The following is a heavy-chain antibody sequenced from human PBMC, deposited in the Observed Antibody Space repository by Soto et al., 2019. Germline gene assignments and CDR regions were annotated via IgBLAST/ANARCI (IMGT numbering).Heavy chain of an antibody. V-gene: IGHV3-30-3*01. J-gene: IGHJ4*02. D-gene: IGHD3-22*01. CDR2: ISYDGSNK. Sequence: GGSLRLSCAASGFTFSSYAMHWVRQAPGKGLEWVAVISYDGSNKYYADSVKGRFTISRDNSKNTLYLQMNSLRAEDTAVYYCARAWVTGGEHYYDSSGYYPFDYWGQGTLVTVSS. CDR3: ARAWVTGGEHYYDSSGYYPFDY. CDR1: GFTFSSYA.